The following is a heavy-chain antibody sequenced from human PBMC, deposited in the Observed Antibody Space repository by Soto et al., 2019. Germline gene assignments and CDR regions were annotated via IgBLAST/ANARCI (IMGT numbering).Heavy chain of an antibody. D-gene: IGHD3-3*01. V-gene: IGHV3-48*02. CDR1: GFTFSSYS. CDR3: ARNGRYDFWSGGGRGYYYGMDV. CDR2: ISSSSSTI. J-gene: IGHJ6*02. Sequence: GGSLRLSSAASGFTFSSYSMNWVRQAPGKGLEWVSYISSSSSTIYYADSVKGRFTISRDNAKNSLYLQMNSLRDEDTAVYYCARNGRYDFWSGGGRGYYYGMDVWGQGTTVTVSS.